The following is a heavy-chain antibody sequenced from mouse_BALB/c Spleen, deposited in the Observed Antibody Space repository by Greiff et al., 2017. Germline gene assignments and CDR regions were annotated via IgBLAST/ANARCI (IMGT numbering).Heavy chain of an antibody. Sequence: EVQRVESGGGLVQPGGSRKLSCAASGFTFSSFGMHWVRQAPEKGLEWVAYISSGSSTIYYADTVKGRFTISRDNPKNTLFLQMTSLRSEDTAMYYCAREGYDEDWFAYWGQGTLVTVSA. J-gene: IGHJ3*01. CDR2: ISSGSSTI. CDR3: AREGYDEDWFAY. V-gene: IGHV5-17*02. CDR1: GFTFSSFG. D-gene: IGHD2-14*01.